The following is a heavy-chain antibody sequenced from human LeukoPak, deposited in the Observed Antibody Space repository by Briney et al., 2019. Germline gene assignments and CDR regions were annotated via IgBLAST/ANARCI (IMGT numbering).Heavy chain of an antibody. CDR2: IYTSGRT. D-gene: IGHD2-2*01. J-gene: IGHJ6*03. Sequence: SSETLSLTCTVSGGSISSYYWSWIRQPAGEGLEWIGRIYTSGRTNYNPSLKSRVTMSVETSKNQFSLKLSSVTAADPAVYYCARDGTSLGYCSSTSCSYYYYYYMDVWGKGTTVTVSS. V-gene: IGHV4-4*07. CDR3: ARDGTSLGYCSSTSCSYYYYYYMDV. CDR1: GGSISSYY.